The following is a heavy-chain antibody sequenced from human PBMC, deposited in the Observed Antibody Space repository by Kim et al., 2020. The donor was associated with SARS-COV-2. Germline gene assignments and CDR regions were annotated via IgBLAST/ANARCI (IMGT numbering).Heavy chain of an antibody. J-gene: IGHJ2*01. CDR3: ARIQIYYDILTGYNPRYFDL. D-gene: IGHD3-9*01. V-gene: IGHV3-66*01. CDR2: IYRGGST. CDR1: GFTVSSYY. Sequence: GGSLRLSCAASGFTVSSYYMSWVRQAPGKGLEWVSVIYRGGSTYYADYAKGRFTISRDNSKNTLYLQMNSLRAEDTAVYYCARIQIYYDILTGYNPRYFDLWGRGTLVTVSS.